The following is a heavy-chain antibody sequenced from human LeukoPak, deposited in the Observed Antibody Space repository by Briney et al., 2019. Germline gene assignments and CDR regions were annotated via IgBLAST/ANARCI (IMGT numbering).Heavy chain of an antibody. CDR2: ISWNSGSI. CDR1: GFTFDDYA. Sequence: PGRSLRLSCAASGFTFDDYATHWVRQAPGKGLEWVSGISWNSGSIGYADSVKGRFTISRDNAKNSLYLQMNSLRAEDTALYYCAKDMGPSVGYDFWSGYYKPHYYYYGMDVWGQGTTVTVSS. V-gene: IGHV3-9*01. J-gene: IGHJ6*02. CDR3: AKDMGPSVGYDFWSGYYKPHYYYYGMDV. D-gene: IGHD3-3*01.